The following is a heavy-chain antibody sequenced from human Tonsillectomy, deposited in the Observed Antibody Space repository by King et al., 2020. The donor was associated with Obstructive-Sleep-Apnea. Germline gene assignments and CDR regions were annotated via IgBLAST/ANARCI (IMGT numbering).Heavy chain of an antibody. CDR3: ARDVVVPAAMMGDWFDP. CDR2: IYTSGST. CDR1: GGSISSYY. J-gene: IGHJ5*02. Sequence: QLQESGPGLVKPSETLSLTCTVSGGSISSYYWSWIRQPAGKGLEWIGRIYTSGSTNYNPSLKSRVTMSVDTSKNQFSLKRSSVTAAHTAVYYCARDVVVPAAMMGDWFDPWGQGTLVTVSS. D-gene: IGHD2-2*01. V-gene: IGHV4-4*07.